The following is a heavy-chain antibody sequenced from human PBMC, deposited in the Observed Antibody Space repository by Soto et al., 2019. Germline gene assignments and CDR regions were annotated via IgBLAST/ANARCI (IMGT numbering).Heavy chain of an antibody. CDR3: ARDSSTGGNWFDP. CDR2: ISSSSSYI. J-gene: IGHJ5*02. V-gene: IGHV3-21*04. Sequence: GGSLRLSCAASGFTFSSYSMNWVRQAPGKGLEWVSSISSSSSYIYYADSVKGRFTISRDNAKNSLYLQMNSLRAEDTAVYYCARDSSTGGNWFDPWGQGTLVTVSS. CDR1: GFTFSSYS. D-gene: IGHD4-4*01.